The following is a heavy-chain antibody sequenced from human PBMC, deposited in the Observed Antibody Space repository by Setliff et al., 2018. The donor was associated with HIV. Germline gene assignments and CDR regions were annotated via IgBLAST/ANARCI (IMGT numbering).Heavy chain of an antibody. J-gene: IGHJ4*02. CDR1: GDSISSSYYS. CDR2: VSYDGTT. V-gene: IGHV4-39*01. CDR3: ARHAFNGGWFGQVLLPYFDN. Sequence: SETLSLTCTIFGDSISSSYYSWSWTRQSPGKGLHWIGTVSYDGTTYYNPTLDSRVSISVEASRIQFSLNLPSVTASDTAFYFCARHAFNGGWFGQVLLPYFDNLGRGILVTVSS. D-gene: IGHD3-10*01.